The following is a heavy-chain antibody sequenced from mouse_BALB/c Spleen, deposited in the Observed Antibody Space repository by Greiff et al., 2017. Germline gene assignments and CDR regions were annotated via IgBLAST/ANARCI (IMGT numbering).Heavy chain of an antibody. J-gene: IGHJ4*01. CDR3: ARSERFYAMDY. Sequence: VQLQQSGAELMKPGASVKISCKATGYTFSSYWIEWVKQRPGHGLEWIGEILPGSGSTNYNEKFKGKATFTADTSSNTAYMQLSSLTSEDSAVYYCARSERFYAMDYWGQGTSVTVSS. CDR2: ILPGSGST. V-gene: IGHV1-9*01. CDR1: GYTFSSYW.